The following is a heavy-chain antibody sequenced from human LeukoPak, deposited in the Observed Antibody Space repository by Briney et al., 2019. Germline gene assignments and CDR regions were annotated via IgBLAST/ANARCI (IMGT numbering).Heavy chain of an antibody. V-gene: IGHV4-30-2*01. CDR1: GGSISSGGYY. D-gene: IGHD6-13*01. CDR3: ARVIPRFSSSWRGWFDP. J-gene: IGHJ5*02. Sequence: PSETLSLTCTVSGGSISSGGYYWSWIRQPPGKGLEWIGYIYHSGSTYYNPSLKSRVTISVDRSKNQFSLKLSSVTAADTAVYYCARVIPRFSSSWRGWFDPWGQGTLVTVSS. CDR2: IYHSGST.